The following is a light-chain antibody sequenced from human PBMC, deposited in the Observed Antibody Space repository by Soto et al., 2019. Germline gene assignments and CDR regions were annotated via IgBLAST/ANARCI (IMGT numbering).Light chain of an antibody. CDR2: AAS. CDR1: QDIRSD. CDR3: LQYKSYPWT. J-gene: IGKJ1*01. V-gene: IGKV1-17*01. Sequence: DIQMTQSPSSLSASVRDRVTITCRASQDIRSDLGWYQQKPGKAPKRLIYAASSLQSGVPSRFSGSGSGTDFTLTISSLQPEDFATYYCLQYKSYPWTFGQGTKVEIK.